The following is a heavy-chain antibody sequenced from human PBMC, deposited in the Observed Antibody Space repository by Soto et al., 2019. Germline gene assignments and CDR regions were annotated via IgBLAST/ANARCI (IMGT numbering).Heavy chain of an antibody. V-gene: IGHV3-23*01. J-gene: IGHJ4*02. CDR2: ISGSGAST. Sequence: EVPLLESGGGSVQPGGSLRLSCAVSGFTFSTYAMNWVRQAPGKGLEWVSAISGSGASTYYADSVKGRFTLSRDNSKNTLYLQMNSLRAEDTAVYYCAKGPGGGWDLDFFDYWGQGILVTVSS. CDR3: AKGPGGGWDLDFFDY. D-gene: IGHD6-19*01. CDR1: GFTFSTYA.